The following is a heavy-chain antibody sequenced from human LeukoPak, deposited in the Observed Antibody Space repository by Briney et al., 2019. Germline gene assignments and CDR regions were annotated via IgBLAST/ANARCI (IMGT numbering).Heavy chain of an antibody. V-gene: IGHV3-23*01. Sequence: GGSLRLSCAASGFTFSSYVMSWVRQAPGKGLEWVSAISGSSGSTYYADSVKGRFTISRDNSKNTLYLRMNSLTVEDTAVYYCAKGSGWDNFDYWGQGTLVTVSS. J-gene: IGHJ4*02. CDR3: AKGSGWDNFDY. CDR1: GFTFSSYV. CDR2: ISGSSGST. D-gene: IGHD6-19*01.